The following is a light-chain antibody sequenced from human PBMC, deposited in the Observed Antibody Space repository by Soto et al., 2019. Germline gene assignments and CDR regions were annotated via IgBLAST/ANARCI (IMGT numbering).Light chain of an antibody. CDR1: QGIGSW. J-gene: IGKJ4*01. V-gene: IGKV1-12*01. CDR2: SAS. CDR3: QQASSFPLT. Sequence: IQMTQSPSSVSASVGDTFTITCRASQGIGSWLAWYHQIPGKAPKLLIYSASSLQSGTPSRFTGRGSGAAFTLTITNLQPEDVGVYHCQQASSFPLTFGGGTKVDIK.